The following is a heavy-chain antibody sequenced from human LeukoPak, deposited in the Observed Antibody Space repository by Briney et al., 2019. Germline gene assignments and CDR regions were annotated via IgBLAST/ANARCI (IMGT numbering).Heavy chain of an antibody. J-gene: IGHJ4*02. CDR3: TTDKAWWAPGSYFEF. Sequence: GGSLRLSCGGSGFTFSHAWMSWVRQAPGKGLEWVGRIKSNPDGGTTDYGAPVKGRFSISRDDSKSTLCLQMNSLHTDDTAVYYCTTDKAWWAPGSYFEFWGQGSLVTVSS. V-gene: IGHV3-15*01. CDR1: GFTFSHAW. CDR2: IKSNPDGGTT. D-gene: IGHD2-8*02.